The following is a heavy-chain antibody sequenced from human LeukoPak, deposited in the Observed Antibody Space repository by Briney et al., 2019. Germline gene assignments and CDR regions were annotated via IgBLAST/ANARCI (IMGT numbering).Heavy chain of an antibody. V-gene: IGHV3-30*02. D-gene: IGHD2-21*01. Sequence: GGSLRLSCAASGFTFSSYGMHWVRQAPGKGLEWVAFIRYDGSNKYYADSVKGRFTISRDNSKNTLYLQMNSLRAEDTAVYYCAKDPGNRAYCGGDCYSGEDYWGQGTLVTVSS. CDR2: IRYDGSNK. J-gene: IGHJ4*02. CDR1: GFTFSSYG. CDR3: AKDPGNRAYCGGDCYSGEDY.